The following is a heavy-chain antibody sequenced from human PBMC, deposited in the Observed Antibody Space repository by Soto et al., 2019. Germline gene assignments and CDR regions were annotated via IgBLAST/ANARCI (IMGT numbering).Heavy chain of an antibody. CDR3: ARDNLAFQGAFDL. CDR2: ITGTSAFT. CDR1: GFVFSDFQ. Sequence: GGSLRLSCAASGFVFSDFQFNWVRQAPGGGLEWLSSITGTSAFTEYAESIEGRFTISRDNPNKLLFLHMDNLRPEDTAVYYCARDNLAFQGAFDLWGQGTLVTVST. V-gene: IGHV3-21*01. D-gene: IGHD3-16*01. J-gene: IGHJ4*02.